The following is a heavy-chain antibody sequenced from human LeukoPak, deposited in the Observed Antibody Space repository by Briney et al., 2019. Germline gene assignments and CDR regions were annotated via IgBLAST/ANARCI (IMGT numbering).Heavy chain of an antibody. J-gene: IGHJ4*02. CDR1: GYTFTSYG. D-gene: IGHD3-22*01. V-gene: IGHV1-18*01. Sequence: ASVKVSCKASGYTFTSYGISWVRQAPGQGLEWMGWISAYNGNTNYAQKLQGRVTVTTDTSTSTAYMELRSLRSDDTAVYYCARVPPAYDSRCNDYWGQGTLVTVSS. CDR2: ISAYNGNT. CDR3: ARVPPAYDSRCNDY.